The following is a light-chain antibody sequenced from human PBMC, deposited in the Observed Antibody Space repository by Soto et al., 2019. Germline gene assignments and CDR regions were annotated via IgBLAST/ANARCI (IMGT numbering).Light chain of an antibody. CDR1: SSDVGGYNY. Sequence: QSVLTQPASVSGSPGQSITISCTGTSSDVGGYNYVSWYQQHPGKAPKLMIYDVSNRPSGVSNRFSGSKSGNTASLTISGLQAEDEADYYCSSYTSSSSYVFGTGTKGNV. CDR2: DVS. V-gene: IGLV2-14*01. J-gene: IGLJ1*01. CDR3: SSYTSSSSYV.